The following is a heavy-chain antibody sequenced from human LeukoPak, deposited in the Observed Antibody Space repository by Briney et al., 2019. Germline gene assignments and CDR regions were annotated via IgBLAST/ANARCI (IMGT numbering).Heavy chain of an antibody. CDR3: ARDPGSTDAAWGGFDI. Sequence: PGGSLRLSCAASGFTFSSYWMHWVRQAPGKGLEWVADIKRDGSKTFYGDSVKGRFTISRDNAKNSVYLQMNNLRAEDTAVYYCARDPGSTDAAWGGFDIWGQGTMVTVSS. V-gene: IGHV3-7*01. CDR2: IKRDGSKT. D-gene: IGHD3-10*01. J-gene: IGHJ3*02. CDR1: GFTFSSYW.